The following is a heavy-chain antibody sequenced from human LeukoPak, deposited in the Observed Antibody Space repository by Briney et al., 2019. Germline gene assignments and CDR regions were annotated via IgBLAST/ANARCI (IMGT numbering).Heavy chain of an antibody. CDR2: IYYSGST. Sequence: SETLSLTCTVSGGSIGSYYWSWIRQPPGKGLEWIGYIYYSGSTNYNPSLKSRVTISVDTSKNQFSLKLSSVTAADTAVYYCARRVSSGWPYYYYGMDVWGQGTTVTVSS. CDR3: ARRVSSGWPYYYYGMDV. J-gene: IGHJ6*02. V-gene: IGHV4-59*08. CDR1: GGSIGSYY. D-gene: IGHD6-19*01.